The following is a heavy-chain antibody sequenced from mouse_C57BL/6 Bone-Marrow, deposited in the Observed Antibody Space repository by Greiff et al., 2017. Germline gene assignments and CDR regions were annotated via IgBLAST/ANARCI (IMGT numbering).Heavy chain of an antibody. D-gene: IGHD1-1*01. J-gene: IGHJ1*03. CDR1: GYTFTDYY. CDR3: ARGKDYGSSSWYFHV. Sequence: EVQLQQSGPELVKPGASVKISCKASGYTFTDYYMNWVKQSHGKSLEWIGDINPNNGGTSYNQKFKGKATLTVDKSSSTAYMELRSLTSEDSAVYYCARGKDYGSSSWYFHVWGTVTTVTVSS. V-gene: IGHV1-26*01. CDR2: INPNNGGT.